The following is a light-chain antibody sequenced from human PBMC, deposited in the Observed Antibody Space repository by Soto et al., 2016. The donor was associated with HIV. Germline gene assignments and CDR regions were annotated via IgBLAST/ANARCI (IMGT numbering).Light chain of an antibody. CDR2: GAS. J-gene: IGKJ1*01. Sequence: DIQMTQSPSSLSASVGDTVTTTCRASQGINTYVAWFQQKFGKAPKSLIYGASSLQSGVPSKFSGSGSGTDFTLTISNLQPEDFATYYCQQYNSYPWTFGQGTKVEIK. CDR1: QGINTY. V-gene: IGKV1-16*02. CDR3: QQYNSYPWT.